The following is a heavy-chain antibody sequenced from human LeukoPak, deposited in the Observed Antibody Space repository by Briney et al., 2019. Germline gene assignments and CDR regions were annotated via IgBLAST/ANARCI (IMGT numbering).Heavy chain of an antibody. D-gene: IGHD4-17*01. J-gene: IGHJ4*02. CDR1: GFTFSNYG. CDR2: IWYDGSNK. V-gene: IGHV3-33*01. CDR3: AREGHGDPHIDF. Sequence: GGSLRLSCAASGFTFSNYGMHWVRQAPGKGLEWVAAIWYDGSNKYYGDSVKGRFTISRDNSKNTLYLQMNSLRAEDTAAYYCAREGHGDPHIDFWSQGTLVTVSS.